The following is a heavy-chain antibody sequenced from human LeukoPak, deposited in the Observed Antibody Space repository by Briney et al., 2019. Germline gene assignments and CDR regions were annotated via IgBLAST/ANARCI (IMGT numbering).Heavy chain of an antibody. CDR2: IYYNGNT. CDR1: GGSISSYY. D-gene: IGHD1-26*01. CDR3: ARGRSNYYGMDV. J-gene: IGHJ6*02. V-gene: IGHV4-59*01. Sequence: SETLSLICTVSGGSISSYYWSWIRQPPGKGLEWIGYIYYNGNTNYSPSLKSRVTMSVDTSKNLFSLKVSSVTAADTAVYYCARGRSNYYGMDVWGQGTTVTVSS.